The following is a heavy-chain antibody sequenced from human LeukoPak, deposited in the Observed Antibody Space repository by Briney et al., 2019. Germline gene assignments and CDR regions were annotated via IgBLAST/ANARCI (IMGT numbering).Heavy chain of an antibody. CDR2: IYYSGST. V-gene: IGHV4-39*07. CDR1: GGSISSSSYY. Sequence: PSETLSLTCTVSGGSISSSSYYWGWIRQPPGKGLEWIGSIYYSGSTYYNPSLKSRVTISVDTSKNQFSLKLSSVTAADTAVYYCAREVEGLRFNYYGSGRHTNYYYYMDVWGKGTTVTVSS. CDR3: AREVEGLRFNYYGSGRHTNYYYYMDV. J-gene: IGHJ6*03. D-gene: IGHD3-10*01.